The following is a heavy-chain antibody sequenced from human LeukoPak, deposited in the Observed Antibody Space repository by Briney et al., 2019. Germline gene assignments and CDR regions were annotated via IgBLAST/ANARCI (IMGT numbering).Heavy chain of an antibody. D-gene: IGHD1-26*01. Sequence: SETLSLTCTVSGASISGSGYYWGWIRQPPGKGLEWIGSIYSSGSTYYNASLQSRVTISIETSKNQISLRLISVTAADTAMYYCAKSGGYGLIDYWGQGTLVTVSS. CDR2: IYSSGST. J-gene: IGHJ4*02. V-gene: IGHV4-39*01. CDR1: GASISGSGYY. CDR3: AKSGGYGLIDY.